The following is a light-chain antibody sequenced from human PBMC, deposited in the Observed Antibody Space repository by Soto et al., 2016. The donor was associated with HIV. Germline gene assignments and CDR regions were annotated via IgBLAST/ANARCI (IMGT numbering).Light chain of an antibody. CDR1: QGTTKS. V-gene: IGKV1-NL1*01. CDR3: QQYYSIPWT. Sequence: DIQMTQSPSSLSASVGDRVTITCRASQGTTKSLAWYQQKPGKAPKLLIYDAFRLESGVPPRFSGSGSGTYYTLTISSLQPEDFATYYCQQYYSIPWTFGQGAKVEIK. CDR2: DAF. J-gene: IGKJ1*01.